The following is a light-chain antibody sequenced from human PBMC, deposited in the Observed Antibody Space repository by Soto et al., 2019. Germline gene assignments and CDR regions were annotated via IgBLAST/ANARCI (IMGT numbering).Light chain of an antibody. CDR2: DVS. J-gene: IGLJ1*01. V-gene: IGLV2-14*01. Sequence: QSALTQPASVSGSPGQSITISCTGTSSYVGDYNYVSWYQQHPGKAPKLMIYDVSNRPSGVSNRCSGSKSGSTASLTISGLQAEDEADYYCSSYTSSTTRVFGTGTKLTVL. CDR1: SSYVGDYNY. CDR3: SSYTSSTTRV.